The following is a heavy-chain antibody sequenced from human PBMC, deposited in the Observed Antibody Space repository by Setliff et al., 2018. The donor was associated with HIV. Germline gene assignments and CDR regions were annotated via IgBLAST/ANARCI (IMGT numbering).Heavy chain of an antibody. V-gene: IGHV1-69*02. J-gene: IGHJ5*02. Sequence: GASVKVSCKASGGSFTSYTFSWVRQAPGQGLEWMGRTIPIVTIAHYAEQFVGRVTITADKSTSTTYMEVSSLRSEDTAVYYCARERPGDHYESTGYQLADWFDPWGQGTLVTVSS. CDR3: ARERPGDHYESTGYQLADWFDP. CDR1: GGSFTSYT. CDR2: TIPIVTIA. D-gene: IGHD3-22*01.